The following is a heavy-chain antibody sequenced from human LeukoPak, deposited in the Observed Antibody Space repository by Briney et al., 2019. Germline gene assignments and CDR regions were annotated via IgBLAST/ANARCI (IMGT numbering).Heavy chain of an antibody. CDR1: GYTFTSYY. Sequence: ASVKVSCKASGYTFTSYYIHWVRQAPGQGLEWMGIINPSGGSTTYAQKFQGGVTMTRDTSTSTVYMELSSLRSEDTAVYYCARDGAPSGGDCYFDSWGQGTLVTVSS. D-gene: IGHD2-21*02. CDR2: INPSGGST. CDR3: ARDGAPSGGDCYFDS. J-gene: IGHJ4*02. V-gene: IGHV1-46*01.